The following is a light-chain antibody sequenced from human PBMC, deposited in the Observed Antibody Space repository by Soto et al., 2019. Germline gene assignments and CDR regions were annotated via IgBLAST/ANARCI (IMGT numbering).Light chain of an antibody. J-gene: IGLJ1*01. Sequence: QSVLTQPPSASGTPGQRVTISCSGSSSNIGSNYVYWYQQLPGTAPKLLVYSNNQRPSGVPDRFSGSKSDTSASLAISGLRSEDEADYYCAAWDDTLSCYVFGIGTKLTVL. CDR3: AAWDDTLSCYV. CDR2: SNN. V-gene: IGLV1-47*02. CDR1: SSNIGSNY.